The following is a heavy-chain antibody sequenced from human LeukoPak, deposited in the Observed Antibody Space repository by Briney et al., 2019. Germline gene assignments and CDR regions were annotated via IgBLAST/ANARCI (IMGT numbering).Heavy chain of an antibody. J-gene: IGHJ4*02. V-gene: IGHV3-9*01. CDR3: AKDTRAVVITPTFDY. CDR2: ISWNSGSI. CDR1: GFTFDDYA. D-gene: IGHD3-22*01. Sequence: PGGSLRLSCAASGFTFDDYAMHWVRQAPGKGLEWVSGISWNSGSIGYADSVKGRFTISRDNAKNSLYLQMNSLRAEDTALYYCAKDTRAVVITPTFDYWGQGTLVTVSS.